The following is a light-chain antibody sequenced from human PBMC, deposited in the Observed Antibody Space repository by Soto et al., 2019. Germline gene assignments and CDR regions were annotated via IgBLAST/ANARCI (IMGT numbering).Light chain of an antibody. CDR3: QQYGRSPTFT. Sequence: EMGLTHSPGTLSLSPGERATRSCRASQSVSSTDIAWYQQNPGRAPRLLIYGASSMATGIPDRFSGSGSGTDFTLTISRLEPEDFAVYFCQQYGRSPTFTFGQGTKVEIK. V-gene: IGKV3-20*01. J-gene: IGKJ2*01. CDR2: GAS. CDR1: QSVSSTD.